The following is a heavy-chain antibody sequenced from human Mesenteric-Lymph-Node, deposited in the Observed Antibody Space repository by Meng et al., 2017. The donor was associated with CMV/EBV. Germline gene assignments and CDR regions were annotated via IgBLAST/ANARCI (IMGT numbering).Heavy chain of an antibody. J-gene: IGHJ4*02. CDR1: GSNFHGDN. D-gene: IGHD2-8*01. CDR2: ITTTTHYE. Sequence: GGSLRLSCEASGSNFHGDNMNWARQAPGKGLEWASSITTTTHYEYYADAVKGRFAIFRENAKNSVYLQMNSLRVEDTAVYYCARDGGHLMDYWGQGSLVTVSS. CDR3: ARDGGHLMDY. V-gene: IGHV3-21*01.